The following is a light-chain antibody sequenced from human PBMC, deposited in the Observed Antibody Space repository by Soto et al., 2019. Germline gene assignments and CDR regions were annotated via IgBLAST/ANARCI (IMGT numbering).Light chain of an antibody. J-gene: IGKJ1*01. CDR1: QSVSSTY. CDR3: QYYGSSPWT. CDR2: GAS. V-gene: IGKV3-20*01. Sequence: EIVLTQSPGTLSLSPGERATLSCRASQSVSSTYLAWYQHKPGQAPRLLIYGASSRATGIPDRFSGSGSGTDFTLTLSRLEPEDFAVYYCQYYGSSPWTFGQGTKVEIK.